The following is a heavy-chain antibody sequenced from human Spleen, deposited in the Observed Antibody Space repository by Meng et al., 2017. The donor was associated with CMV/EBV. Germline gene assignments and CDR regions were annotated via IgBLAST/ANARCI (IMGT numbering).Heavy chain of an antibody. V-gene: IGHV3-9*01. CDR3: AKEGIGGFDT. CDR2: ISWNSANM. D-gene: IGHD4-23*01. J-gene: IGHJ3*02. Sequence: GGSLRLSCEASGFTFSNHWMHWVRQAPGKGLEWVSSISWNSANMAYGDSVKGRFTISRDNAKNSLYLQMNSLGPEDTALYYCAKEGIGGFDTWGQGTMVTVSS. CDR1: GFTFSNHW.